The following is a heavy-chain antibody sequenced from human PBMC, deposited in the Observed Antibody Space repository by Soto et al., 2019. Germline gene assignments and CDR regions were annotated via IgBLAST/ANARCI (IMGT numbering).Heavy chain of an antibody. V-gene: IGHV3-30*18. CDR2: ISYDGSNK. D-gene: IGHD5-12*01. CDR3: AQSLVATGTGDFQH. CDR1: GFTFSSYG. Sequence: QVQLVESGGGVVQPGRSLRLSCAASGFTFSSYGMHWVRQAPGKGLEWVAVISYDGSNKYYADSVKGRFTISRDNSKKTLYLQMDSLSAEDAAVYYCAQSLVATGTGDFQHWGQGTLVTVSP. J-gene: IGHJ1*01.